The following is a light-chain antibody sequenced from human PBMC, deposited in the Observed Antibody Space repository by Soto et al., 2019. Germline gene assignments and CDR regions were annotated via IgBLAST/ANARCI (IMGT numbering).Light chain of an antibody. CDR2: DPS. J-gene: IGKJ4*02. V-gene: IGKV3-11*01. CDR1: QSVSSY. CDR3: QHRTNGAVT. Sequence: EIVLTQSPATLSLSPGERATLSCRASQSVSSYLVWYQQKPGQAPRALISDPSNRATSIPARFRGSGSGTECTLTIGGLETDDFAVYFCQHRTNGAVTVGGGTKVEIK.